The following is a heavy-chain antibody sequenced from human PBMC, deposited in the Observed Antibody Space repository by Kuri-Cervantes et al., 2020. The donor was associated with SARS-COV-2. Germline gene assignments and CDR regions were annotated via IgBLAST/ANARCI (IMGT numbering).Heavy chain of an antibody. CDR2: IYYTGST. V-gene: IGHV4-59*01. CDR1: GGSISDYY. J-gene: IGHJ4*02. CDR3: ARDCSTADCKTFGYY. D-gene: IGHD2-2*01. Sequence: GSLRLSCTVSGGSISDYYWSWIRQPPGKGLEWIGDIYYTGSTSYNPSLKSRVAISLDTSKNQFSLKLTSVTAADTAVYYCARDCSTADCKTFGYYWGRGTLVTVSS.